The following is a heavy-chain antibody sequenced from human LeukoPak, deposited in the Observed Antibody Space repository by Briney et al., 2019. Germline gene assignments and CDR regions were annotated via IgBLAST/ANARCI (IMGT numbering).Heavy chain of an antibody. D-gene: IGHD3-22*01. J-gene: IGHJ4*02. V-gene: IGHV3-30-3*01. Sequence: GRSLRLSCAASGFTFSSYAMHWVRQAPGKGLEWVAVISYDGSNKYYADSVKGRLTICRDNSKNTLYLQMNSLRAEDTAVYYCASTRYDSSGYYYSYWGQGTLVTVSS. CDR3: ASTRYDSSGYYYSY. CDR2: ISYDGSNK. CDR1: GFTFSSYA.